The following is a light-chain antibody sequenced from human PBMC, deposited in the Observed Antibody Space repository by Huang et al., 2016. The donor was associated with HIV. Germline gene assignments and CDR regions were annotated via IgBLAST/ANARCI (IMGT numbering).Light chain of an antibody. CDR2: DAS. Sequence: EIVLTQSPATLSLSAGESATLSCRASQTVSNYLAWYQHKPGQAPRLRIYDASNRARGIPVRFSGRVSGTDFTLTIDGLESEDVAVYYCQQRYNWPTFGGGTKVEIK. V-gene: IGKV3-11*01. CDR1: QTVSNY. J-gene: IGKJ4*01. CDR3: QQRYNWPT.